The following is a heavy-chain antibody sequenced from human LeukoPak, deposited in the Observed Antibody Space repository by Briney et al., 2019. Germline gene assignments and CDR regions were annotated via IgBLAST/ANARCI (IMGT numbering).Heavy chain of an antibody. J-gene: IGHJ5*02. CDR3: ARHVPGGHSSSFNWFDP. Sequence: SETLSLTSSVSGGSSSSFTYYWGWIRQPPGKILEWIGSIYCSGISHNSPALKCRVTIPVDTSKNQFSLKRSSDTAVDTVVYYCARHVPGGHSSSFNWFDPWGQGTLVTVSS. D-gene: IGHD6-13*01. CDR2: IYCSGIS. CDR1: GGSSSSFTYY. V-gene: IGHV4-39*01.